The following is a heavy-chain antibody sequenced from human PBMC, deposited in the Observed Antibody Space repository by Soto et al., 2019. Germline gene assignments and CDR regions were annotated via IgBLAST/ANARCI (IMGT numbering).Heavy chain of an antibody. Sequence: QVQIVQSGAEVKQPGASVKVSCKASGYMFSNYAMHWLRQAPGQRPEWMGWINGDNGNSKYSQNFQGRVTITRDTFASTASMELRSLRYEDTAVYYCARLMVPPQGAAFDDWGQGTTVTVSS. J-gene: IGHJ6*02. CDR3: ARLMVPPQGAAFDD. CDR1: GYMFSNYA. CDR2: INGDNGNS. V-gene: IGHV1-3*01. D-gene: IGHD3-10*01.